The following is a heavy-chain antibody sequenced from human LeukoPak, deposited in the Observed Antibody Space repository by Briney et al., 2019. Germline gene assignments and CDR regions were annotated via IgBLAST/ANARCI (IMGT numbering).Heavy chain of an antibody. CDR1: GSISSYY. D-gene: IGHD2-2*01. CDR2: IYTSGST. J-gene: IGHJ3*02. CDR3: ARQKCTSTSCLTRNAFDI. V-gene: IGHV4-4*09. Sequence: SEALSLTCTVSGSISSYYWSWIRQPPGKGLEWIGYIYTSGSTNYNPSLKSRVTISVDTSKNQFSLDLSSVTAADTAVYYCARQKCTSTSCLTRNAFDIWGQGTMVTVSS.